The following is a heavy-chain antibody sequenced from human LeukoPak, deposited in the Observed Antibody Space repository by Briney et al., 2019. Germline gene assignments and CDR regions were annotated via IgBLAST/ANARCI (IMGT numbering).Heavy chain of an antibody. CDR1: GDSVSSNSAA. D-gene: IGHD6-19*01. CDR3: ARDLGVAVAED. CDR2: TYYRSKWYN. V-gene: IGHV6-1*01. Sequence: SQTLSLTCAISGDSVSSNSAAWNWIRHSPSKGLNWLGRTYYRSKWYNDYAVSVKSRITINPDTSKNQFSLQLNSVTPEDTAVYYCARDLGVAVAEDWGQGTLVTVSS. J-gene: IGHJ4*02.